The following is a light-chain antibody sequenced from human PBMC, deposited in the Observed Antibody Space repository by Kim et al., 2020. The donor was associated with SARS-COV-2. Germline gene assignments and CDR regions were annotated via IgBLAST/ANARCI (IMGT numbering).Light chain of an antibody. CDR2: RDN. CDR3: QVWDSSTVV. J-gene: IGLJ2*01. V-gene: IGLV3-9*01. Sequence: SYELTQPLSVSVALGQTASITCGGNNIGRKHLYWYQQKTGQAPVLVIYRDNNRPSGIPERFSGSNSGNTATLTISRAQDGDEADYYCQVWDSSTVVFGGGTQLTVL. CDR1: NIGRKH.